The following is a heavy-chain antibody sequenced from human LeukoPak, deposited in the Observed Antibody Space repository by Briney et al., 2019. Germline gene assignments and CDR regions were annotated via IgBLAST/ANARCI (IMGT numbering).Heavy chain of an antibody. CDR1: GGSISSYY. D-gene: IGHD4-17*01. J-gene: IGHJ5*02. Sequence: SETLSLTCTVSGGSISSYYWSWIRQPPGKGLEWIGYIYYSGSTNYNPSLKSRVTISVDTSKNLFSLKLSSVTAADKAVYYCARCIYGDYVGVVDWFDPWGQGTLVTVSS. CDR2: IYYSGST. CDR3: ARCIYGDYVGVVDWFDP. V-gene: IGHV4-59*01.